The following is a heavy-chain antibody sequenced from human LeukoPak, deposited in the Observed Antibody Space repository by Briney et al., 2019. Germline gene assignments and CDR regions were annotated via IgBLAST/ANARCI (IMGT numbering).Heavy chain of an antibody. CDR3: ARQAYCGGDCSANFDY. V-gene: IGHV5-51*01. Sequence: GESLKISCKGSGYRFTSHWIGWVRQMPGKGLAWMGIISPGDSDARYSPSFQGQVTISADKSINTAYLQWSSLKASDTAMYYCARQAYCGGDCSANFDYWGQGTLVTVSS. CDR2: ISPGDSDA. J-gene: IGHJ4*02. D-gene: IGHD2-21*02. CDR1: GYRFTSHW.